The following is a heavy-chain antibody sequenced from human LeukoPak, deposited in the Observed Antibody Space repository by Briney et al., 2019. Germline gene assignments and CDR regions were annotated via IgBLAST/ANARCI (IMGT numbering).Heavy chain of an antibody. CDR3: ARESYPGYGSSWGFDY. D-gene: IGHD6-13*01. J-gene: IGHJ4*02. Sequence: SVKVSCKASGGTFSSYAISWVRQAPGQGLEWMGRIIPIFGTANYAQKFQGRVTITTDESTSTAYMELSSLRSEDTAVYYCARESYPGYGSSWGFDYWGQGTLVTVSS. CDR2: IIPIFGTA. CDR1: GGTFSSYA. V-gene: IGHV1-69*05.